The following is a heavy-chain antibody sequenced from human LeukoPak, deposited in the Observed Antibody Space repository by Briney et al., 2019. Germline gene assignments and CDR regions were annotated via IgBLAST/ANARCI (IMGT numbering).Heavy chain of an antibody. J-gene: IGHJ4*02. Sequence: GASVKVSCKASGYTFTGYYMHWVRQAPGQGLEWMGWINPNSGGTNYAQKFQGRVIVTRDTSISTAYMELSRLRSDDTAVYYCARQTYGDYSDYWGQGTLVTVSS. CDR3: ARQTYGDYSDY. CDR2: INPNSGGT. V-gene: IGHV1-2*02. CDR1: GYTFTGYY. D-gene: IGHD4-17*01.